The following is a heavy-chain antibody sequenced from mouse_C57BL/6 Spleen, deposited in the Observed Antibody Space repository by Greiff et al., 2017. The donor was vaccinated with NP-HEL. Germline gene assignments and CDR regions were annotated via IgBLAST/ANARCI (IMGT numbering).Heavy chain of an antibody. Sequence: EVMLVESGGGLVQPGESLKLSCESNEYEFPSHDMSWVRKTPEKRLELVADINSDGGSTYYTDTMERRFIISIDNTKKTLYLQMSSLRSEDTALYYCARGDYDWCYIDVWGTGTTVTVSS. V-gene: IGHV5-2*03. CDR3: ARGDYDWCYIDV. J-gene: IGHJ1*03. CDR1: EYEFPSHD. D-gene: IGHD2-4*01. CDR2: INSDGGST.